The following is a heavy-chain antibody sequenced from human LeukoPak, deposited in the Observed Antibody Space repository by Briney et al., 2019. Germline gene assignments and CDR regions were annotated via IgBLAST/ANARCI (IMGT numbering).Heavy chain of an antibody. D-gene: IGHD3-22*01. Sequence: PGGSLRLSCAASGFTFSSYSMNWVRQAPGKGLEWVSSISSSSSYIYYADSVKGRFTISRDNAKNSLYLQMNSLRAEDTAVYYCARARSSVTMIAEHWGQGTLVTVSS. CDR2: ISSSSSYI. CDR3: ARARSSVTMIAEH. V-gene: IGHV3-21*01. J-gene: IGHJ1*01. CDR1: GFTFSSYS.